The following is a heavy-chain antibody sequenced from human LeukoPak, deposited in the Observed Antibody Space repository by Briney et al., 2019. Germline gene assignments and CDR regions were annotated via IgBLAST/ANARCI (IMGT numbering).Heavy chain of an antibody. J-gene: IGHJ4*02. CDR2: IYYSGST. Sequence: SETLSLTCTVSGGPISSYYWSWIRQPPGKGLEWIGYIYYSGSTNYNPSLKSRVAISVDTSKNQFSLKLSSVAAADTAVYYCARDRPDGSGASHFDYWGQGTLVTVSS. CDR3: ARDRPDGSGASHFDY. D-gene: IGHD3-10*01. CDR1: GGPISSYY. V-gene: IGHV4-59*01.